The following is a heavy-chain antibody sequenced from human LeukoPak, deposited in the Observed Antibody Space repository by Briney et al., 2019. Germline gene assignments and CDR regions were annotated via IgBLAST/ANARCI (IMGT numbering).Heavy chain of an antibody. CDR3: ARGKPYYYGSGSYYKVYNWFDP. CDR2: IYYSGST. J-gene: IGHJ5*02. D-gene: IGHD3-10*01. CDR1: GGSISHYY. V-gene: IGHV4-59*12. Sequence: SETLSLTCTVSGGSISHYYWSWIRQSPGKGLEWIGYIYYSGSTYYNPSLKSRVTISVDTSKNQFSLKLSSVTAADTAVYYCARGKPYYYGSGSYYKVYNWFDPWGQGTLVTVSS.